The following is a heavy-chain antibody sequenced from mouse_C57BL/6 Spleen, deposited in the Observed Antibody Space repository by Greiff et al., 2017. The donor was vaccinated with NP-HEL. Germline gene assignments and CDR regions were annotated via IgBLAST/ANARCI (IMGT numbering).Heavy chain of an antibody. V-gene: IGHV3-1*01. D-gene: IGHD2-5*01. CDR3: AREGTIVTGRGAMDY. Sequence: EVKVVESGPGMVKPSQSLSLTCTVTGYSITSGYDWHWIRHFPGNKLEWMGYISYSGSTNYNPSLKSRISITHDTSKNHFFLKLNSVTTEDTATYYCAREGTIVTGRGAMDYWGQGTSVTVSS. CDR1: GYSITSGYD. CDR2: ISYSGST. J-gene: IGHJ4*01.